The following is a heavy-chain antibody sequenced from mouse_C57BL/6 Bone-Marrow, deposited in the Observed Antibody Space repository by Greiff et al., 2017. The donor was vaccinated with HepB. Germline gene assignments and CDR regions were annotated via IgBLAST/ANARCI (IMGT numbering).Heavy chain of an antibody. CDR2: IHPNSGST. CDR1: GYTFTSYW. Sequence: QVQLQQPGAELVKPGASVKLSCKDSGYTFTSYWMHWVKQRPGQGLEWIGMIHPNSGSTNYNEKFKSKATLTVDKSSSTAYMQLSSLTSEDSAVYYCTRRGIYDYALYYWGQGTTLTVSS. CDR3: TRRGIYDYALYY. V-gene: IGHV1-64*01. J-gene: IGHJ2*01. D-gene: IGHD2-4*01.